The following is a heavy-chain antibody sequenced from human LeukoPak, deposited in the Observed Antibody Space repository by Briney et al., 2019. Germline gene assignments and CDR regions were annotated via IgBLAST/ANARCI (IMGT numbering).Heavy chain of an antibody. D-gene: IGHD6-13*01. V-gene: IGHV3-53*01. Sequence: GGSLRLSCAASGFTVSSNYMSWVRQAPGKGLEWVSVIYSGGSTYYADSVKGRFTISRDNSENTLYLQMNSLRAEDTAVYYCAKDHKAAAGYYYYYMDVWGKGTTVTVSS. J-gene: IGHJ6*03. CDR3: AKDHKAAAGYYYYYMDV. CDR1: GFTVSSNY. CDR2: IYSGGST.